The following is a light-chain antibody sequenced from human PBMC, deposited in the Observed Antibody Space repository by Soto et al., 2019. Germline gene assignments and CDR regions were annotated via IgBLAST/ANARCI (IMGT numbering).Light chain of an antibody. CDR3: SSYSSTTHVV. V-gene: IGLV2-14*03. CDR2: DVS. Sequence: QSVLTQPASVSGSPGQSITISCTETSSDVGGYNYVSWYQQHPDKAPKLMIYDVSRRPSGVSDRFSGSKSGSTASLTISGLQAEDEADYYCSSYSSTTHVVFGGGTKVTVL. CDR1: SSDVGGYNY. J-gene: IGLJ2*01.